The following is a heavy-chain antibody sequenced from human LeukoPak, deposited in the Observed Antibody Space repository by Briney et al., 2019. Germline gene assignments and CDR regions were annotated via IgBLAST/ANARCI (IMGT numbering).Heavy chain of an antibody. CDR1: GYTFTSYA. Sequence: ASVKVSCKASGYTFTSYAMHRVRQAPGQRLEWMGWINAGNGNTKYSQKFQGRVTITRDTSASTAYMELSSLRSEDTAVYYCAFPYDSSAIASYGMDVWGQGTTVTVSS. D-gene: IGHD3-22*01. CDR3: AFPYDSSAIASYGMDV. CDR2: INAGNGNT. V-gene: IGHV1-3*01. J-gene: IGHJ6*02.